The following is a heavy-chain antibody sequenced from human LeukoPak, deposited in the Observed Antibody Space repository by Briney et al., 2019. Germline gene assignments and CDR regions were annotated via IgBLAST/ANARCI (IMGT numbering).Heavy chain of an antibody. D-gene: IGHD3-22*01. CDR3: AISNSGYYYVGPFDY. V-gene: IGHV1-2*02. J-gene: IGHJ4*02. CDR1: GYTCTDCY. Sequence: GASLKVSCKASGYTCTDCYMHWVRQAPGQGLEWMGWINPNSGGTNYAQKFKGRVTMTRDTAISTAYMELSRLRSDDTAVFYWAISNSGYYYVGPFDYWGQGTVVTVSS. CDR2: INPNSGGT.